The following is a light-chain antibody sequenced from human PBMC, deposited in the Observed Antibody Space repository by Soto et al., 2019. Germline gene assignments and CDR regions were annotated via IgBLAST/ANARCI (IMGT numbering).Light chain of an antibody. CDR2: DAS. J-gene: IGKJ4*01. CDR3: QQRSNWLT. V-gene: IGKV1-33*01. Sequence: DIQMTQSPSSLSASVGDRVTITCQASQDITNYLHWFQQKPGKAPKLLIYDASNLETGVPSRFSGSGSGTDFTLTISSLEPEDFAVYYCQQRSNWLTFGGGTKVDIK. CDR1: QDITNY.